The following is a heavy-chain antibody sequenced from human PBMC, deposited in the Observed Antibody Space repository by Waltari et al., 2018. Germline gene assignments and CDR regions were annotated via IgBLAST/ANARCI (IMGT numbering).Heavy chain of an antibody. CDR2: IHYSGST. CDR1: GGSISTSSYY. V-gene: IGHV4-39*01. D-gene: IGHD1-26*01. Sequence: QLQLQESGPGLVKPSETLSLTCSVFGGSISTSSYYWGWIRQPPGKGLEWIGSIHYSGSTYHNPSLKSRVTISVDTSKNQFSLRLTSVTAADTAVYYCARHVGEATTFDYWGQGTLVTVSS. J-gene: IGHJ4*02. CDR3: ARHVGEATTFDY.